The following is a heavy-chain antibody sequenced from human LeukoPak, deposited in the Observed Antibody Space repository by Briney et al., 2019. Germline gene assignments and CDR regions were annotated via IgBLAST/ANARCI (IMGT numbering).Heavy chain of an antibody. V-gene: IGHV1-69*05. CDR2: IIPIFGTA. CDR3: ARGVEEKYSSGWYAFDY. Sequence: GASVKVSCKASGYTFTSYAISWVRQAPGQGLEWMGGIIPIFGTANYAQKFQGRVTITTDESTSTAYMELSSLRSEDTAVYYCARGVEEKYSSGWYAFDYWGQGTLVTVSS. J-gene: IGHJ4*02. CDR1: GYTFTSYA. D-gene: IGHD6-19*01.